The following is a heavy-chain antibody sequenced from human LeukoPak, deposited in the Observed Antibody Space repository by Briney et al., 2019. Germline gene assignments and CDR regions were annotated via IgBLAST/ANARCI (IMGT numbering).Heavy chain of an antibody. CDR3: ARASGAPRGVTLSYYYYGMDV. CDR1: GGSFSGYY. Sequence: SETLSLTCAVYGGSFSGYYWSRIRQPPGKGLEWIGEINHSGSTNYNPSLKSRVTISVDTSKNQFSLKLSSVTAADTAVYYCARASGAPRGVTLSYYYYGMDVWGQGTTVTVSS. D-gene: IGHD5-18*01. CDR2: INHSGST. V-gene: IGHV4-34*01. J-gene: IGHJ6*02.